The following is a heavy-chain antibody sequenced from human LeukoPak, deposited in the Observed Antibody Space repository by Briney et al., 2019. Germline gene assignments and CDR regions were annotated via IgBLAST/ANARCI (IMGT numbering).Heavy chain of an antibody. V-gene: IGHV1-18*04. Sequence: SVKVSCQASGYTFTGYYMHWVRQAPGQGLEWMGWISAYSGNTNYAQKLQGRVTMTTDTSTSTAYMELRSLRSDDTAVYYCVRYYYDSSGYVRVDPWGQGTLVTVSS. J-gene: IGHJ5*02. CDR2: ISAYSGNT. CDR3: VRYYYDSSGYVRVDP. CDR1: GYTFTGYY. D-gene: IGHD3-22*01.